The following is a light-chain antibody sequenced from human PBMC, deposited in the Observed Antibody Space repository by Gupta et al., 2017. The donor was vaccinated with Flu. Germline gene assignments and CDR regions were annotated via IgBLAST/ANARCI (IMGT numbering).Light chain of an antibody. V-gene: IGLV2-11*01. Sequence: SAPTQPRSVSGSPGQSVTISCTGTSNDVGGYDRVSWYKQRPGKAPKLILYDVTERTSGAPDRFSGSKSGNTASLTISGLQADDEADYYCSSHAGRGTWVFGTGTTVTVL. CDR3: SSHAGRGTWV. J-gene: IGLJ1*01. CDR1: SNDVGGYDR. CDR2: DVT.